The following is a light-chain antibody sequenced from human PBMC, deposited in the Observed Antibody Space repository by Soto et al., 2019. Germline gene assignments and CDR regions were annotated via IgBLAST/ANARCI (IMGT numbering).Light chain of an antibody. J-gene: IGKJ4*01. CDR2: GAS. V-gene: IGKV3D-15*01. Sequence: EIVMTQSPATLSVSPGERATLSCRASQSVTSNLAWYQQQPGQAPRLLIYGASTRATGIPARFSGSGSGTEFTLTISSLQSEDFAVYYSQQYNKLPLTLGGGTKVEIK. CDR1: QSVTSN. CDR3: QQYNKLPLT.